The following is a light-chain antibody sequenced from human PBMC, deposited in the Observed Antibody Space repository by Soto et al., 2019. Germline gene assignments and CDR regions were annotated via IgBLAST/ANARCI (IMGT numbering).Light chain of an antibody. J-gene: IGKJ2*01. CDR1: QSVSSN. V-gene: IGKV3-15*01. Sequence: EIVMTQSPATLSVSPGERATLSCRVSQSVSSNLAWYQQKPGQAPRLLIYGASTRATGIPARFSGSGSGTEFTLTISSLQSEDFAVYYCQQYNNWYTFGQGTKLEIK. CDR2: GAS. CDR3: QQYNNWYT.